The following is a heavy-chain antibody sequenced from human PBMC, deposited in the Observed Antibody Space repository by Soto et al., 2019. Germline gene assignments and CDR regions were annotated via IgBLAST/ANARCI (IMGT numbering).Heavy chain of an antibody. V-gene: IGHV4-59*01. D-gene: IGHD6-13*01. CDR3: ARGGSSWYSPGTHRYFDY. Sequence: QVQLQESGPGLVKPSETLSLTCTVSGGSISSYYWSWIRQPPGKGLEWIGYIYYSGSTNYNPSLKSRVTISVDTSKNQFSLKLSSVTAADTAVYYCARGGSSWYSPGTHRYFDYWGQGTLVTVSS. CDR1: GGSISSYY. CDR2: IYYSGST. J-gene: IGHJ4*02.